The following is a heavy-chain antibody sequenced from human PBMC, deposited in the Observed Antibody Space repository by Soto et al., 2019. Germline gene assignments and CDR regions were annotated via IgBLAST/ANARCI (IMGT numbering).Heavy chain of an antibody. Sequence: QLQLQESGPGLVKPSETLSLTCTVSGASLSSSSYYWGWIRQPPGKGLEGIGSIYYSGSTYYNPSLKSRVTISVDTSKNQFSLKVNSVTAADSAVYYCARERSVQWVSSGREFQHWGQGTLVIVSS. D-gene: IGHD6-19*01. CDR3: ARERSVQWVSSGREFQH. V-gene: IGHV4-39*02. CDR1: GASLSSSSYY. CDR2: IYYSGST. J-gene: IGHJ1*01.